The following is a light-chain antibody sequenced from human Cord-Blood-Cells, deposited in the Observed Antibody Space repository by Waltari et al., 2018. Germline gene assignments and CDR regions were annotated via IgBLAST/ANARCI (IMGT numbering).Light chain of an antibody. CDR1: SRHVGGSNY. J-gene: IGLJ2*01. V-gene: IGLV2-8*01. CDR2: EVS. CDR3: SSYAGSNNFGV. Sequence: QSALTQPPSASGSPGQSVTIPCTGTSRHVGGSNYVSWYQQHPGKAPKLMIYEVSKRPSGVPDRFSGSKSGNTASLTVSGLQAEDEADYYCSSYAGSNNFGVFGGGTKLTVL.